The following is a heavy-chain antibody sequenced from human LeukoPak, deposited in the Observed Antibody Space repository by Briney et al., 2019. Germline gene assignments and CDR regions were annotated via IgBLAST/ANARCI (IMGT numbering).Heavy chain of an antibody. Sequence: GASVKVSCKASGYTFTSYYMHWVRQAPGQGLEWMGIINPSGGSTSYAQKFQGRVTMTRDMSTSTVYMELSSLRSEDTAVYYCARTSPPLGYCSGGSCYSHFDIWGQGTMVTVSS. CDR1: GYTFTSYY. CDR2: INPSGGST. V-gene: IGHV1-46*01. J-gene: IGHJ3*02. D-gene: IGHD2-15*01. CDR3: ARTSPPLGYCSGGSCYSHFDI.